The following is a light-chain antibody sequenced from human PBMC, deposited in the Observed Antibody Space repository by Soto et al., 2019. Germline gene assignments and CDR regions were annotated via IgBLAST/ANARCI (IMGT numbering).Light chain of an antibody. CDR3: SSFADSSILV. J-gene: IGLJ2*01. CDR1: NSDVGGYNS. Sequence: QSALTQPPSASGSPGQSVSISGTGTNSDVGGYNSVSWYQQYPGKAPQVMIYDVSKRPSGVPDRFSGSKSGNTASLTVSGLQAEDEADYYCSSFADSSILVFGGGTKLTVL. CDR2: DVS. V-gene: IGLV2-8*01.